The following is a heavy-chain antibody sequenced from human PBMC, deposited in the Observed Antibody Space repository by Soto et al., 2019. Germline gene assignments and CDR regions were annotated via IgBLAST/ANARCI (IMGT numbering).Heavy chain of an antibody. V-gene: IGHV4-4*02. CDR2: IYHSGST. CDR3: ARDLAAAAGGGGFDP. Sequence: ETLSLTCAVSGGSISSSNWWSWVRQPPGKGLEWIGEIYHSGSTNYNPSLKSRVTISVDKSKNQFSLKLSSVTAADTAVYYCARDLAAAAGGGGFDPWGQGTLVTVSS. CDR1: GGSISSSNW. D-gene: IGHD6-13*01. J-gene: IGHJ5*02.